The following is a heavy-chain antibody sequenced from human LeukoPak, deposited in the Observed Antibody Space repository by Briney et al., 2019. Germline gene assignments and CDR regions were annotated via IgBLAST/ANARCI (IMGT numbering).Heavy chain of an antibody. V-gene: IGHV4-38-2*02. CDR2: IYHSGST. Sequence: ASETLSLTCTVSGYSISSGYYWGWIRQPPGKGLEWIGSIYHSGSTYYNPSLKSRVTISVDTSKNQFSLKLSSVTAADTAVYYCARGPHSFGSYFFDYWGRGTLVTVSS. CDR3: ARGPHSFGSYFFDY. CDR1: GYSISSGYY. J-gene: IGHJ4*02. D-gene: IGHD1-26*01.